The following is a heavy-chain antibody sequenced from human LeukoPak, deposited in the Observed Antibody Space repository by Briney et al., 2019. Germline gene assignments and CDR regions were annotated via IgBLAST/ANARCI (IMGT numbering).Heavy chain of an antibody. Sequence: GGSLRLSCAASGFTFSSYAMSWVRQAPGKGLEWVADISPDGRRINYVDSLKGRFTMSRDNAKNSVYLQMNSLRAEDTAVYYCARDPLYGALDYWGEGTLVTVSA. CDR1: GFTFSSYA. CDR3: ARDPLYGALDY. CDR2: ISPDGRRI. J-gene: IGHJ4*02. D-gene: IGHD3-16*01. V-gene: IGHV3-7*01.